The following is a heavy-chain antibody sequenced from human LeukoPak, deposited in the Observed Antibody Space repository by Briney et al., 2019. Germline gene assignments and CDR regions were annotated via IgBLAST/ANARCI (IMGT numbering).Heavy chain of an antibody. D-gene: IGHD3-22*01. Sequence: SETLSLTCTVSGGSISNYYWSWIRQPPGKGLEWIGYIYCSGSTNYNPSLKSRVTISVDTSKNQFSLNLSSVTAADTAMYYCARDRSPEGYYDSSHWDYYHGMDVWGQGTTVTVSS. CDR3: ARDRSPEGYYDSSHWDYYHGMDV. J-gene: IGHJ6*02. CDR2: IYCSGST. V-gene: IGHV4-59*01. CDR1: GGSISNYY.